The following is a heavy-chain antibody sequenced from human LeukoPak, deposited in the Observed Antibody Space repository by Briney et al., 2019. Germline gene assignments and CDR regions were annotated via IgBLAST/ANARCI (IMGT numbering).Heavy chain of an antibody. Sequence: ASVKVSCKASGCTFTSYGISWVRQAPGQGLEWMGWISAYNGNTNYAQKLQGRVTMTTDTSTSTAYMELRSLRSDDTAVYYCARDRVYDSSGYLGFDPWGQGTLVTVSS. D-gene: IGHD3-22*01. J-gene: IGHJ5*02. CDR2: ISAYNGNT. V-gene: IGHV1-18*01. CDR3: ARDRVYDSSGYLGFDP. CDR1: GCTFTSYG.